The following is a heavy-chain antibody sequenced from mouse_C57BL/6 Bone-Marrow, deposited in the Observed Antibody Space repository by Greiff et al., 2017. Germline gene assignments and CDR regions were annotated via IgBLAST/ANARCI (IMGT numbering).Heavy chain of an antibody. V-gene: IGHV14-4*01. CDR1: GFNIKDDY. D-gene: IGHD3-2*02. CDR3: TKHPRQLRLAY. CDR2: IDPENGDT. Sequence: VQLKESGAELVRPGASVKLSCTASGFNIKDDYMHWVKQRPEQGLEWIGWIDPENGDTEYASKFQGKATITADTSSNTAYQQLSSLTSEDTAVYYCTKHPRQLRLAYWGQGTLVTVSA. J-gene: IGHJ3*01.